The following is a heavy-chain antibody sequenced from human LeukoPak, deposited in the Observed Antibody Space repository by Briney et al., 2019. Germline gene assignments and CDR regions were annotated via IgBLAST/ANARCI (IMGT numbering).Heavy chain of an antibody. CDR1: GYTFTSYG. D-gene: IGHD6-19*01. V-gene: IGHV1-18*01. J-gene: IGHJ4*02. Sequence: ASVKVSCKASGYTFTSYGISWVRQAPGQGLEWMGWISAYNGNTNYAQKLQGRVTMTTDISTSTAYMELRSLRSDDTAVYYRARAWDGSGWYGEVYWGQGTLVTVS. CDR3: ARAWDGSGWYGEVY. CDR2: ISAYNGNT.